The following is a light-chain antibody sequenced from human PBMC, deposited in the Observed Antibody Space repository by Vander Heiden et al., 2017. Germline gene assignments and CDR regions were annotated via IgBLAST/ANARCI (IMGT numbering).Light chain of an antibody. CDR1: QSVSSSY. J-gene: IGKJ3*01. Sequence: EIVLPQSPGPLSLSPGERATLSCSASQSVSSSYLAWYQQKPDQAPRLLIYGASSRATGIPDRFRGSGSGTDFTLTISRLEPEDFAVYYCQQYGSSLLFTFGPGTKVDIK. CDR3: QQYGSSLLFT. CDR2: GAS. V-gene: IGKV3-20*01.